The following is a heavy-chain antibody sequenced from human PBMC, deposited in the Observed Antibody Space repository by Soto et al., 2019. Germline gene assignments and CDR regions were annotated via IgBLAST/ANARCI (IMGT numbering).Heavy chain of an antibody. CDR2: IYHSGST. V-gene: IGHV4-4*02. CDR1: GGAISISNW. CDR3: ARGYMVRGVMTWFDP. Sequence: SETRSLTSAVSGGAISISNWGRGVRQPPGTGLEWIGEIYHSGSTNYNPSLKSRVTISVDKSKNQFSLKLSSVTAADTAVYYCARGYMVRGVMTWFDPWGQG. J-gene: IGHJ5*02. D-gene: IGHD3-10*01.